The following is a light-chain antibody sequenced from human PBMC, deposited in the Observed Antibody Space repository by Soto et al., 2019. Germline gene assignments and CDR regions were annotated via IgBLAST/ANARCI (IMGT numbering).Light chain of an antibody. J-gene: IGKJ2*01. CDR2: DVS. CDR3: QQYGSSPHT. V-gene: IGKV3-11*01. Sequence: EIVLTQSPATLSLSPGERATLSCKASQSVSSFLAWYQQKPGQAPRLLIYDVSSRATGSPTRFSGSGSGTDFTLTISSLEPEDFAVYYCQQYGSSPHTFGQGTKLEIK. CDR1: QSVSSF.